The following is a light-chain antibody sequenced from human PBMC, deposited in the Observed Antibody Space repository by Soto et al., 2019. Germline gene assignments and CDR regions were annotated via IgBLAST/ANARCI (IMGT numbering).Light chain of an antibody. J-gene: IGKJ2*01. V-gene: IGKV3-15*01. CDR2: GAS. Sequence: EIVMTQSPVTLSVSPGEGATLFCRASQSVSSNLAWYQKKPGQAPRLLIYGASTRATGIPARFSGSGSGTEFTLTISSLQSEDFADYYCQHYNNWPPVTFGQGTKLEIK. CDR1: QSVSSN. CDR3: QHYNNWPPVT.